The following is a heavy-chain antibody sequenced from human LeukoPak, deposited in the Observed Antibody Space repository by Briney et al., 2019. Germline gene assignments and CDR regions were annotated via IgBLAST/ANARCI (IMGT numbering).Heavy chain of an antibody. Sequence: TSETLSLTCTVSGGSISSYYWSWIRQPPGKGLEWIGYIYYSGSTNYNPSLKSRVTISVDTSKNQFSLKLSSVTAADTAVYYCASTYYYDSSGYKFDYWGQGTLVTVSS. CDR3: ASTYYYDSSGYKFDY. CDR1: GGSISSYY. J-gene: IGHJ4*02. V-gene: IGHV4-59*01. CDR2: IYYSGST. D-gene: IGHD3-22*01.